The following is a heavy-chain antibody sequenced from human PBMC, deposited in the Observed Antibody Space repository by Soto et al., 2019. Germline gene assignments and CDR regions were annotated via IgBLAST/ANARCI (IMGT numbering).Heavy chain of an antibody. CDR2: ISWNSGSI. J-gene: IGHJ2*01. D-gene: IGHD5-12*01. V-gene: IGHV3-9*01. Sequence: EVQLVESGGGLVQPGRSLRLSCAASGFTFDDYAMHWVRQAPGKGLEWVSGISWNSGSIGYADSVKGRFTISRDNAKNSLYLQMNSLRAEDTALYYCAKDGTDGYNLMGYFDLWGRGTLVTVSS. CDR3: AKDGTDGYNLMGYFDL. CDR1: GFTFDDYA.